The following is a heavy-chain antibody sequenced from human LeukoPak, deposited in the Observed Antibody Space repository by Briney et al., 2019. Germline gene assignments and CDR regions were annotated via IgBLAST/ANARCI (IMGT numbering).Heavy chain of an antibody. V-gene: IGHV3-7*03. CDR2: IKQDGSEK. CDR3: ARIRPNPRRAFEI. D-gene: IGHD4-17*01. Sequence: GGSLRLSCAASGFTFSSYWMSWVRQAPGKGLEWVANIKQDGSEKYYVDSVKGRFTISRDNAKNSLYLQMNSLRAEDTAVYYCARIRPNPRRAFEIWGQGTMVTVCS. J-gene: IGHJ3*02. CDR1: GFTFSSYW.